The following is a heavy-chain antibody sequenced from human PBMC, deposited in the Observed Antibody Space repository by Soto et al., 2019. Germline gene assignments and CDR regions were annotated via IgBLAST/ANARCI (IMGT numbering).Heavy chain of an antibody. CDR1: GFTLTDHY. Sequence: WGSLRLSCAASGFTLTDHYINWIRQAPGKGLEWVSYISSSGTTMYYADSVKGRFTIYRDNTKNSLYLQMNSLRADDTAVYYCARGSSVDYGTKGYFECWGQGTTVNVSS. D-gene: IGHD4-17*01. CDR3: ARGSSVDYGTKGYFEC. J-gene: IGHJ4*02. V-gene: IGHV3-11*01. CDR2: ISSSGTTM.